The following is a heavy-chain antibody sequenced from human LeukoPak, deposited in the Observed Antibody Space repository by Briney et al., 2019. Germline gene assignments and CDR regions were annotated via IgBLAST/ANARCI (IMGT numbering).Heavy chain of an antibody. V-gene: IGHV4-4*07. CDR2: IYSSGST. CDR3: ARDFTDSGSSLVYYYYYCMDV. Sequence: SETLSLTCTVSGGSISSYYWSWIRQPAGKGLEWIGRIYSSGSTNYNPSLKSRVTMSVDTSKNQFSLKLSSVTAADTAVYYCARDFTDSGSSLVYYYYYCMDVWGKGTTVTVSS. J-gene: IGHJ6*03. D-gene: IGHD1-26*01. CDR1: GGSISSYY.